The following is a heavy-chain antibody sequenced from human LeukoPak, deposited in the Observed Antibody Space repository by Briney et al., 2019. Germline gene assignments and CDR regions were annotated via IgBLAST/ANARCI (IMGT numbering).Heavy chain of an antibody. J-gene: IGHJ6*03. CDR1: GYTFTGYY. V-gene: IGHV1-2*02. CDR2: INPNSGGT. D-gene: IGHD6-19*01. CDR3: ACSGWYISVNYYYYMDV. Sequence: ASVKVSCKASGYTFTGYYMHWVRQAPGQGLEWMGWINPNSGGTNYAQKFQGRVTMTRDTSISTAYMELSRLRSDDTAVYYCACSGWYISVNYYYYMDVWGNGTTVTISS.